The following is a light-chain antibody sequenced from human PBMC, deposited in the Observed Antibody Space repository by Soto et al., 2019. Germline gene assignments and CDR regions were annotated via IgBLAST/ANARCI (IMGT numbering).Light chain of an antibody. CDR3: CSYAGSHTWV. Sequence: QSVLTQPRSVSGSPGQSITISCTGTSSDVGAYNYVSWYQQHPGKAPKLMIYDVNKWPSGVPDRFSGSKSGSTASLTISGLRGEDEADYYCCSYAGSHTWVFGGGTKLTVL. J-gene: IGLJ3*02. V-gene: IGLV2-11*01. CDR2: DVN. CDR1: SSDVGAYNY.